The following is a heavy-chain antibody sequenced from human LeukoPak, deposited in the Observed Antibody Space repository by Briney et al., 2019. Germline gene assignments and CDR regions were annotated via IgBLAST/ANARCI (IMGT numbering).Heavy chain of an antibody. D-gene: IGHD3-10*01. J-gene: IGHJ6*02. CDR1: GGSISSYY. Sequence: PSETLSLTCTVSGGSISSYYWSWIRQPPGKGLEWIGYIYYSGSTNYNPSLKSRVTISVDTSKNQFSLKMSSVTAADTAVYYSARVRGVNYLDHSSGMDVWGQGTTVTVSS. V-gene: IGHV4-59*08. CDR2: IYYSGST. CDR3: ARVRGVNYLDHSSGMDV.